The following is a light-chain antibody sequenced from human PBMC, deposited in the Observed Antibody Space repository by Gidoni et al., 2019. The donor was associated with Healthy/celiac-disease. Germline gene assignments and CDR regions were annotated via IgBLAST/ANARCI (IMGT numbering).Light chain of an antibody. V-gene: IGKV2-30*01. CDR2: KVS. J-gene: IGKJ1*01. CDR3: MQGTHWPWT. Sequence: DVVMTQSPLSLPVTLGQPASISCRSSQSLVYSDGNTYLNWFQQRPGQSPRRLIYKVSNRDSGVPDRFSGSGSGTDFTLNISRVEAEDVYCMQGTHWPWTFGQGTKVEIK. CDR1: QSLVYSDGNTY.